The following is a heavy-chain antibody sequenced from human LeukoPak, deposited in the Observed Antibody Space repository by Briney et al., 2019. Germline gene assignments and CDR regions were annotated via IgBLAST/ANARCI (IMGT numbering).Heavy chain of an antibody. D-gene: IGHD6-6*01. J-gene: IGHJ5*02. CDR1: DGSFSGYF. CDR2: ITHSGNI. CDR3: ARPTARLGWFDP. Sequence: SETLSLTCAVYDGSFSGYFWTWIRQPPGKGLEWMGQITHSGNINYSPSLKSRVSISVDTSKSQFSLKLRSVTAADTAVYYCARPTARLGWFDPWGQGTLVTVSS. V-gene: IGHV4-34*01.